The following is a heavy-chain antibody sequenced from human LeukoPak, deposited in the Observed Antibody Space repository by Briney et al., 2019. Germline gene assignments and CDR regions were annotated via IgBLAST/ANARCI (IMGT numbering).Heavy chain of an antibody. CDR2: IRYDGSNI. V-gene: IGHV3-30*02. Sequence: GGSLRLSCAASGFAFSSYGMHWVRQAPGKGLEWVAFIRYDGSNIYYADSVKGRFTISRDNSKNTLYLQMNSLRAEDTAVCYCAKDRGYYDSSFFDYWGQGTLVTVSS. CDR1: GFAFSSYG. D-gene: IGHD3-22*01. CDR3: AKDRGYYDSSFFDY. J-gene: IGHJ4*02.